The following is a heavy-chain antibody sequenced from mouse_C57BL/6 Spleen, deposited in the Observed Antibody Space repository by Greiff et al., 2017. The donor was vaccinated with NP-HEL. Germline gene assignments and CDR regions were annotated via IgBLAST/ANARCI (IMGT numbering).Heavy chain of an antibody. CDR3: ARYGSSYYAMDY. V-gene: IGHV1-69*01. CDR1: GYTFTSYW. J-gene: IGHJ4*01. CDR2: IDPSDSYT. D-gene: IGHD1-1*01. Sequence: QVQLQQPGAELVMPGASVKLSCKASGYTFTSYWMHWVKQRPGQGLEWIGEIDPSDSYTNYNQKFKGKSTLTVDKSSSTAYMQLSSLTSEDSAVYYCARYGSSYYAMDYWGQGTSVTVSS.